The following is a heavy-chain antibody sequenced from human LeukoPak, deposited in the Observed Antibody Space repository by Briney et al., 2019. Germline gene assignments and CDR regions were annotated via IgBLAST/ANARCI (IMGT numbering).Heavy chain of an antibody. J-gene: IGHJ4*02. D-gene: IGHD6-19*01. CDR1: GFTFSSYW. CDR3: ASSHSSGWPYYFDY. CDR2: IKQDGSEK. V-gene: IGHV3-7*01. Sequence: GSLRLSCAASGFTFSSYWMSWIRQAPGKGLEWVANIKQDGSEKYYVDSVKGRFTISRDNAKNSLYLQMNSLRAEDTAVYYCASSHSSGWPYYFDYWGQGTLVTVSS.